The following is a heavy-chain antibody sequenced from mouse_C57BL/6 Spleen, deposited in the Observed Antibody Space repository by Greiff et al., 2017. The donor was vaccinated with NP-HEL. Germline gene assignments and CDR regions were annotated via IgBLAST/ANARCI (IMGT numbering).Heavy chain of an antibody. CDR1: GFTFSDYY. V-gene: IGHV5-12*01. CDR3: ARHGDSYGIPFDY. CDR2: ISNGGGST. D-gene: IGHD1-1*01. Sequence: EVKLVESGGGLVQPGGSLKLSCAASGFTFSDYYMYWVRQTPEKRLEWVAYISNGGGSTYYPDTVKGRSTISRDNAKNTLYLQMSRLKSEDTAMYYCARHGDSYGIPFDYWGQGTTLTVSS. J-gene: IGHJ2*01.